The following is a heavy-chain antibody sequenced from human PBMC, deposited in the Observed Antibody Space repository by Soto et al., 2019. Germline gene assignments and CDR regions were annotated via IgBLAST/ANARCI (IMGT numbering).Heavy chain of an antibody. CDR3: ARDDCSSTSCYSPVDI. Sequence: QVQLVQSGAEVKKPGSSVKVSCKASGGTFSSYTISWVRQAPGQGLEWMGRIIPILGIANYAQKFQGRVIITADKSTSTAYMELSSLRSEDTSVYYCARDDCSSTSCYSPVDIWGQGTMVTVSS. D-gene: IGHD2-2*01. CDR2: IIPILGIA. CDR1: GGTFSSYT. J-gene: IGHJ3*02. V-gene: IGHV1-69*08.